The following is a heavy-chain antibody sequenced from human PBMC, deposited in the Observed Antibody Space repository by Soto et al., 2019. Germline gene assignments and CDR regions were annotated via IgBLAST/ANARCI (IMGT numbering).Heavy chain of an antibody. V-gene: IGHV4-38-2*01. CDR2: IYHSGST. J-gene: IGHJ5*02. D-gene: IGHD2-8*02. CDR3: ARGGIVLVIDVSHWFDP. Sequence: SETLSLTCAVSGYSISSGYYCGWIRQPPGKGLEWIGSIYHSGSTYYNPSLNSRVTISVDTSKNQFSLKLSSVTAADTAVYYCARGGIVLVIDVSHWFDPWGQGTLVTVSS. CDR1: GYSISSGYY.